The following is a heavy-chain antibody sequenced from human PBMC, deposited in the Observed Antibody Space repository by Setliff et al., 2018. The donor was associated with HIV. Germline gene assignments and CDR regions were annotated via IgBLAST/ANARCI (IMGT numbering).Heavy chain of an antibody. CDR2: VYHSGST. J-gene: IGHJ4*02. Sequence: PSETLSLTCTVSGFSISTGHYWGWVRQSPGKGLEWIGSVYHSGSTYYAASLKSRVTISVDTSKNQFSLKLTSVTAADTAVYYCARGTFSGPDYWGQGTLVTVSS. CDR1: GFSISTGHY. CDR3: ARGTFSGPDY. V-gene: IGHV4-38-2*02. D-gene: IGHD1-26*01.